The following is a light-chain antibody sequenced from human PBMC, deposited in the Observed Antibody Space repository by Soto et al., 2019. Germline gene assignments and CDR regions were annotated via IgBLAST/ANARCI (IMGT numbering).Light chain of an antibody. CDR3: QQFSSYPLT. J-gene: IGKJ4*01. V-gene: IGKV3-20*01. CDR2: GAS. CDR1: QSVGSKY. Sequence: EIVLTQSPGTLSLSPGERATLSCRASQSVGSKYLAWYQQKPGQAPRLLIYGASSRATGVPDRFSGSGSGTDFTLTINRLEPEDFAVYYCQQFSSYPLTFGGGTKVDIK.